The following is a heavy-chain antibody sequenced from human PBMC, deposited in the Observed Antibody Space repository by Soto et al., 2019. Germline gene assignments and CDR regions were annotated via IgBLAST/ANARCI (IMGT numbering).Heavy chain of an antibody. CDR2: ISSNGGST. V-gene: IGHV3-64*01. Sequence: EVQLVESGGGLVQPGGSLRLSCAASGFTFSSYAMHWVRQAPGKGLEYVSAISSNGGSTYYAHSVKGRFTISRDNSKNELYLQMGRLRAEDMAVYYCARVEGYSGYNWFDPWGQGTRVTVSS. CDR3: ARVEGYSGYNWFDP. J-gene: IGHJ5*02. D-gene: IGHD5-12*01. CDR1: GFTFSSYA.